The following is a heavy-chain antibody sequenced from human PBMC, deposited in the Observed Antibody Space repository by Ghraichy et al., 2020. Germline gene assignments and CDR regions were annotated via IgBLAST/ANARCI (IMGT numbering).Heavy chain of an antibody. CDR1: GFTFSGYA. D-gene: IGHD2-2*01. CDR3: AKAPSWDDVGPPDY. V-gene: IGHV3-23*01. CDR2: ILGSGGQT. J-gene: IGHJ4*02. Sequence: GGSLRLSCAASGFTFSGYAMSWVRQAPGKGLEWVSGILGSGGQTFYADSVKGRFTISRDNSAHTLSLQMNSLRGEDTAVYYCAKAPSWDDVGPPDYWGQGTRVTGSS.